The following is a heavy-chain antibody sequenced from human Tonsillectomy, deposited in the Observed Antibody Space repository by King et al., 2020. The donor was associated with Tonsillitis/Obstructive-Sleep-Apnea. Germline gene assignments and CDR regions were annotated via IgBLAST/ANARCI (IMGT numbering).Heavy chain of an antibody. Sequence: VQLQESGPGLVKPSETLSLTCTVSGGSVSSSSYYWSWIRQPPGKGLEWIAYIYYSGSTNYNPSLTSRVTISVDMSKNQFSLRLSSVTAADTAVYYCARTGYCSGGSCYFSSFDYWGQGNLVTVSS. D-gene: IGHD2-15*01. CDR1: GGSVSSSSYY. V-gene: IGHV4-61*01. J-gene: IGHJ4*02. CDR2: IYYSGST. CDR3: ARTGYCSGGSCYFSSFDY.